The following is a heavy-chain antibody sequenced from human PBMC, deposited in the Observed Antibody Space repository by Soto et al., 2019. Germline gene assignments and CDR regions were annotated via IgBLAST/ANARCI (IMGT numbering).Heavy chain of an antibody. J-gene: IGHJ6*03. CDR1: GGSISSYY. CDR3: AREVKYGDYYYYYMDV. V-gene: IGHV4-59*01. CDR2: IYYSGST. D-gene: IGHD4-17*01. Sequence: QVQLQESGPGLVKPSETLSLTCSVSGGSISSYYWTWIRQPPGKRLEWIGYIYYSGSTNYNPSLKRRVTISVDTSKNQFSLKLNSVTAADTAVYYCAREVKYGDYYYYYMDVWGKGTKVTVSS.